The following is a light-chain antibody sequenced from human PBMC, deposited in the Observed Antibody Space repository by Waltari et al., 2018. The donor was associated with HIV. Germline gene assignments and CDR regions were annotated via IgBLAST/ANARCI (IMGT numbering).Light chain of an antibody. CDR1: NLGTRY. V-gene: IGLV3-1*01. J-gene: IGLJ2*01. Sequence: SYELTQPPSVSVSPGQTASITCSGDNLGTRYTSWYQQKPGQSPVVVLYQDDKRPSGIPERFSGSNSGNTATLTISGTHALDEADYYCQAWDDSTGIFGGGTTLTVL. CDR3: QAWDDSTGI. CDR2: QDD.